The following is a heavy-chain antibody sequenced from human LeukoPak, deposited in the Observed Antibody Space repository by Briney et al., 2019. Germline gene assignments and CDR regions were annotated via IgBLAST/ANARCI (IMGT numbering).Heavy chain of an antibody. CDR1: GFTFSSYA. J-gene: IGHJ4*02. V-gene: IGHV3-23*01. CDR2: IIGSGGST. D-gene: IGHD6-13*01. CDR3: AKSPPLAAAGDY. Sequence: PGGSLRLSCAASGFTFSSYAMSWVRQAPGKGLEWFAAIIGSGGSTYYADPVKGRFTISRDNSTNTLYLQINSLRAEDTAVYYCAKSPPLAAAGDYWGQGTLVTVSS.